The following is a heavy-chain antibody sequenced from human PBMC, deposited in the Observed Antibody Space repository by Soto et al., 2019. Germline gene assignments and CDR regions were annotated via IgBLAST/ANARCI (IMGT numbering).Heavy chain of an antibody. J-gene: IGHJ4*02. CDR2: IKQDGSEK. CDR1: GFTFSSYW. CDR3: ARDHIVGATNFDY. V-gene: IGHV3-7*01. D-gene: IGHD1-26*01. Sequence: PGGSLRLSCAASGFTFSSYWMSWVRQAPGKGLECVANIKQDGSEKYYVDSVKGRFTISRDNAKNSLYLQMNRLRAEDTAVYYCARDHIVGATNFDYWGQGTLVTVSS.